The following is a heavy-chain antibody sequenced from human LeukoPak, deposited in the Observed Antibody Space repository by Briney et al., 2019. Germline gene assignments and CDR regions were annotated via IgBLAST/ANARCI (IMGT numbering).Heavy chain of an antibody. Sequence: PGGSLRLSCAASGFTLSSYAMSRVRQAPGKGLEWVSAISGSGGSTYYADSVKGRFTISRDNSKNTLYLQMNSLRAEDTAVYYCAKRAVRYCSSTSCHDYYYYYMDVWGKGTTVTVSS. CDR2: ISGSGGST. V-gene: IGHV3-23*01. D-gene: IGHD2-2*01. CDR1: GFTLSSYA. CDR3: AKRAVRYCSSTSCHDYYYYYMDV. J-gene: IGHJ6*03.